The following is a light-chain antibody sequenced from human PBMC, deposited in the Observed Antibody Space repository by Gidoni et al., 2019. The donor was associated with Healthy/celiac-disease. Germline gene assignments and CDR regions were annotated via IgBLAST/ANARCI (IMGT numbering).Light chain of an antibody. Sequence: EIVLTQSPGTLSLSPGERATLSCRASQSVSSSYLAWYQQKPGQAPRLLIDGASSRATGIPDRFSGSWSGTDFTLTISRLEPEDFAVYYCQQYGSSSWTFGQGTKVEIK. CDR1: QSVSSSY. CDR3: QQYGSSSWT. CDR2: GAS. J-gene: IGKJ1*01. V-gene: IGKV3-20*01.